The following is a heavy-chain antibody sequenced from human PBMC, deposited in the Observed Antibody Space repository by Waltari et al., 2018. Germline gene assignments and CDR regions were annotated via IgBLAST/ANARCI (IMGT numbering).Heavy chain of an antibody. CDR3: ARAPHGVTMLGY. CDR1: GCIFTSYE. D-gene: IGHD2-21*02. J-gene: IGHJ4*02. V-gene: IGHV1-8*01. Sequence: QVQLVQSGAEVKKPGASVKVSCKHSGCIFTSYEINWVRQATGQGLEWLGWMNPNSGNTGYAQKFQGRVTMTRNTSISTAYMELSSLRSEDTAVYYCARAPHGVTMLGYWGQGTLVTVSS. CDR2: MNPNSGNT.